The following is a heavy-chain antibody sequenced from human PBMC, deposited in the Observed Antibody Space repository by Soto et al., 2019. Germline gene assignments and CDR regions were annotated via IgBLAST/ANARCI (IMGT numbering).Heavy chain of an antibody. J-gene: IGHJ4*02. V-gene: IGHV4-34*01. CDR2: INHSGSI. Sequence: QVQLQQWGAGLLKPSETLSLTCAVYGRSFSGYYWTWSRQPPGKGLEWIGEINHSGSINYNPSLKSRVTISVDTSKTPFSLRLSSVTAADTAVYYCARGWGSGVFDYWGQGTLVTVSS. CDR3: ARGWGSGVFDY. D-gene: IGHD7-27*01. CDR1: GRSFSGYY.